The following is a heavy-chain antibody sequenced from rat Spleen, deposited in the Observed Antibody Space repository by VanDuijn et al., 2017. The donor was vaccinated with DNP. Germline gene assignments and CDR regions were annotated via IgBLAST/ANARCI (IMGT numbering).Heavy chain of an antibody. D-gene: IGHD1-11*01. V-gene: IGHV5-25*01. CDR1: GFTFSNYY. J-gene: IGHJ3*01. CDR3: ATLTTEGIDLAY. CDR2: ISTGGGNT. Sequence: EVQLVESGGGLVQPGRSMKLSCAASGFTFSNYYMAWVRQAPGKGLEWVASISTGGGNTYYRDSVKGRFTVSRDNAKNTQYLQMDSLRSEDTATYYCATLTTEGIDLAYWGQGTLVTVSS.